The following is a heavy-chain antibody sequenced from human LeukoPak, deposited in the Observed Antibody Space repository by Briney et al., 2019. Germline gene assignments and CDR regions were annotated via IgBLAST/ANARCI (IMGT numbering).Heavy chain of an antibody. V-gene: IGHV1-2*02. CDR1: GYTFTGYY. CDR2: INTNSGGT. J-gene: IGHJ4*02. CDR3: ARAITIFGVATPPGY. D-gene: IGHD3-3*01. Sequence: ASVKVSCKASGYTFTGYYMHWVRQAPGQGLEWMGWINTNSGGTNYAQKFQGRVTMTRDTSISTAYMELSRLRSDDTAVYYCARAITIFGVATPPGYWGQGTLVTVSS.